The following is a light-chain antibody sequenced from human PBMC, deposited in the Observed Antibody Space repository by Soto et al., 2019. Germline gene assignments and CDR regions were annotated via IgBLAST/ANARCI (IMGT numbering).Light chain of an antibody. Sequence: QSALTQPASVSGSPGQSITISCTGTSSDVGGYNYVSWYQQHPGKAPKLMIYDVSNRPSGVSNRFSGSKSGNTASLTISGVQAEDEAYYYCNSYTSSSTYVFGTGTKLTVL. V-gene: IGLV2-14*01. CDR3: NSYTSSSTYV. J-gene: IGLJ1*01. CDR2: DVS. CDR1: SSDVGGYNY.